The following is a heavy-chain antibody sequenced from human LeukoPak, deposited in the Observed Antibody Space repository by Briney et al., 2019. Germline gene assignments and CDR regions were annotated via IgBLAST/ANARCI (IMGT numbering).Heavy chain of an antibody. CDR2: IIPILGIA. CDR3: ARSITMIVVARGPFDY. D-gene: IGHD3-22*01. J-gene: IGHJ4*02. V-gene: IGHV1-69*04. Sequence: SVKVSCKASGGTFSSYAISWVRHAPGQGLEWMGRIIPILGIANYAQNFQGRVTITADKSTSTAYMELSSLRSEDTAVYYCARSITMIVVARGPFDYWGQGTLVTVSS. CDR1: GGTFSSYA.